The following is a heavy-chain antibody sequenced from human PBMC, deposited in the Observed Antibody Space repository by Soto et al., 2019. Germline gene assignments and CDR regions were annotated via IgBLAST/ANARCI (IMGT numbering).Heavy chain of an antibody. J-gene: IGHJ3*02. CDR1: GFTFSDYY. CDR2: ISSSGSTI. Sequence: GGSLRLSCAASGFTFSDYYMSWIRQAPGKGLEWVSYISSSGSTIYYADSVKGRFTISRDNAKNSLYLQMNSLRAEDTAVYYCARVVGATTDDAFDIWGQGTMVTVAS. V-gene: IGHV3-11*01. D-gene: IGHD1-26*01. CDR3: ARVVGATTDDAFDI.